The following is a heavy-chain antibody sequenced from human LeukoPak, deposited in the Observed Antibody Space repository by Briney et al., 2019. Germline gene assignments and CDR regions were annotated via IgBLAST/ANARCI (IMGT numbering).Heavy chain of an antibody. D-gene: IGHD6-19*01. CDR2: ISGSGGST. CDR1: GFTFTTYA. Sequence: GGSLRLSCAAAGFTFTTYAMSWVSQAAEKGLEWVSAISGSGGSTYYADSVKGRFSISRDNSKNTLYLQMNSLRAEDTAVYYCAKDPRDSSGWYGYFQHWGQGTLVTVSS. CDR3: AKDPRDSSGWYGYFQH. J-gene: IGHJ1*01. V-gene: IGHV3-23*01.